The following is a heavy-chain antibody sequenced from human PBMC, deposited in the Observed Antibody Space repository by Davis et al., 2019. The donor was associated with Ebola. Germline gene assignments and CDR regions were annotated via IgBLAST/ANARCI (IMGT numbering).Heavy chain of an antibody. CDR3: ARDVYGYSYDNNWFDP. CDR2: IYTSGST. V-gene: IGHV4-4*07. J-gene: IGHJ5*02. CDR1: GGSISSYY. Sequence: PSETLSLTCTVSGGSISSYYWSWIRQPAGKGLEWIGRIYTSGSTNYNPSLKSRVTMSVDTSKNQFSLKLSSVTAADTAVYYCARDVYGYSYDNNWFDPWGQGTLVTVSS. D-gene: IGHD5-18*01.